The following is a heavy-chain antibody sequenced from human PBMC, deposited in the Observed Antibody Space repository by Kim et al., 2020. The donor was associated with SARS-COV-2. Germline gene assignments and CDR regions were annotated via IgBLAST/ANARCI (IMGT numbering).Heavy chain of an antibody. CDR2: INHSGST. D-gene: IGHD5-12*01. V-gene: IGHV4-34*01. CDR3: ARGKIEMATSTGTYYYYYGMDV. CDR1: GGSFSGYY. J-gene: IGHJ6*02. Sequence: SETLSLTCAVYGGSFSGYYWSWIRQPPGKGLEWIGEINHSGSTNYNPSLKSRVTISVDTSKNQFSLKLSSVTAADTAVYYCARGKIEMATSTGTYYYYYGMDVWGQGTTVTVSS.